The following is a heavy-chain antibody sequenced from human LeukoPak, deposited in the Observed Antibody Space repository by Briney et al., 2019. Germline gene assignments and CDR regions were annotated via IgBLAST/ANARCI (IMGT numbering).Heavy chain of an antibody. J-gene: IGHJ6*03. CDR3: ARSLRGYSYGYYYYYMDV. CDR1: GGSFSGYY. CDR2: INHSGST. D-gene: IGHD5-18*01. Sequence: PSETLSLTCAVYGGSFSGYYWSWIRQPPGKGLDWIGEINHSGSTNYNPSLKRRVTISVDTSKNQFSLKLSSVTAADAAVYYCARSLRGYSYGYYYYYMDVWGKGTTVTVSS. V-gene: IGHV4-34*01.